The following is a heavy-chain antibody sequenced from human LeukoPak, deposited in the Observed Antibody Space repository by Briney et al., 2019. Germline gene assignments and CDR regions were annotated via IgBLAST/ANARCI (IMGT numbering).Heavy chain of an antibody. CDR1: GGSSNSYA. D-gene: IGHD3-22*01. Sequence: SVKVSCKASGGSSNSYAISWVRQAPGQGLEWMGGIIPIFGTTNYAQKSQGRVTITTDESSSTVYMQLSSLRSEDTAVYYCAIDDSSGFSDIWGQGTLVTVSS. J-gene: IGHJ4*02. CDR2: IIPIFGTT. CDR3: AIDDSSGFSDI. V-gene: IGHV1-69*05.